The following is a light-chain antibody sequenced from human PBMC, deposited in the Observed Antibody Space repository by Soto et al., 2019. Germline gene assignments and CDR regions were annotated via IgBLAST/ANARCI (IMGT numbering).Light chain of an antibody. CDR2: EVS. CDR3: SSYAGSSTCV. Sequence: QSVPTQPPSASGSPGQSATISCTGTSSDVGGYNYVSWYQQYPGKAPKLMIYEVSKRTSGVPDRLSGSKSGNTASLTVSGLQAEYEADYYCSSYAGSSTCVFGGGTQLTVL. V-gene: IGLV2-8*01. J-gene: IGLJ2*01. CDR1: SSDVGGYNY.